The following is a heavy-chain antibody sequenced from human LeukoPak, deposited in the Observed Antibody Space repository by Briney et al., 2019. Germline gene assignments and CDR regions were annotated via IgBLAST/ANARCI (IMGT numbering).Heavy chain of an antibody. Sequence: SETLSLTCTVSGGSISSYYWSWIRQPPGKGLEWIGYIYYSGSTNYNPSLKSRVTISVDTSKNQFSLKLSSVTAADTAVYYCARHIQWGDAFDIWGQGTMVTVSS. J-gene: IGHJ3*02. D-gene: IGHD5-24*01. CDR2: IYYSGST. CDR3: ARHIQWGDAFDI. CDR1: GGSISSYY. V-gene: IGHV4-59*01.